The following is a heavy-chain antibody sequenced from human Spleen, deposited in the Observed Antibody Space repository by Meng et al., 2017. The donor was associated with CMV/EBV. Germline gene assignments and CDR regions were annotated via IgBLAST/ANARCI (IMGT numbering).Heavy chain of an antibody. CDR3: AHTMTTIVTAFDY. J-gene: IGHJ4*02. Sequence: SGFSLTTSGVGVGWIRQPPGKALEWLAVIFWNDEKHYSPSVETRLTVSKDTSRDQVVLTMTNVDPVDTATYYCAHTMTTIVTAFDYWGQGTLVTVSS. CDR1: GFSLTTSGVG. CDR2: IFWNDEK. D-gene: IGHD4-23*01. V-gene: IGHV2-5*01.